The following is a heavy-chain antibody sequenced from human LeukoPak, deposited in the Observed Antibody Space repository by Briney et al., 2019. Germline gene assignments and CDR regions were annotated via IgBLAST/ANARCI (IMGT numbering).Heavy chain of an antibody. V-gene: IGHV1-69*05. Sequence: SVKVSCKASGGTFSSYAISWVRQAPGQGLEWMGGIIPIFGTANYAQKFQGRVTITTDESTSTAYMELSSLRSEDTAVYYCARLRVEGYCSSTSCYGAFDIWGQGTMVTVPS. CDR1: GGTFSSYA. J-gene: IGHJ3*02. D-gene: IGHD2-2*01. CDR3: ARLRVEGYCSSTSCYGAFDI. CDR2: IIPIFGTA.